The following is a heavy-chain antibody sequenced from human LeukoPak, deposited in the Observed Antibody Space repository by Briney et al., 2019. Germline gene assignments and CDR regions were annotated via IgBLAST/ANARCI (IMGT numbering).Heavy chain of an antibody. V-gene: IGHV1-18*01. Sequence: ASVKVSCKASGYIFTTYGITWVRQAPGQGLEWMGWISVYNDNTYYSQKLQGRVTMTTDTSTSTAYMELRSLRSDDTAVYYCARDYDSSGYYYYFDYWGQGTLVTVSS. CDR3: ARDYDSSGYYYYFDY. CDR2: ISVYNDNT. CDR1: GYIFTTYG. J-gene: IGHJ4*02. D-gene: IGHD3-22*01.